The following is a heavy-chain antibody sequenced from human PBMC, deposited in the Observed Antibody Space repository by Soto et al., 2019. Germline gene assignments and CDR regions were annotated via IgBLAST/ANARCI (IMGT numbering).Heavy chain of an antibody. CDR3: ARDLAAAAS. J-gene: IGHJ5*02. D-gene: IGHD6-13*01. V-gene: IGHV1-46*01. Sequence: QVQLVQSGAEVKKPGASVKVSCKASGYIFTNYYIHWVRKAPGQGLEWMAIINPLPTSGSTNYAQEFQGRLPVTRDTSTSTVYMELSSLRSDDTAIYYCARDLAAAASWGQGTLVTVSS. CDR2: INPLPTSGST. CDR1: GYIFTNYY.